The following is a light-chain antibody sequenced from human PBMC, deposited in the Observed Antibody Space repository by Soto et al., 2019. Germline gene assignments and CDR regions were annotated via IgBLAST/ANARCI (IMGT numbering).Light chain of an antibody. J-gene: IGKJ1*01. CDR1: QSIRSW. CDR2: TAS. CDR3: QQYSSYQT. Sequence: DIQMTQSPSTLSASVGDRVTITCRASQSIRSWLAWYQQKPGKAPKLLVYTASSLESGVPSRFSVSGSGTDFTVTISSLHPDDVASYYCQQYSSYQTFGQGTKVEIK. V-gene: IGKV1-5*03.